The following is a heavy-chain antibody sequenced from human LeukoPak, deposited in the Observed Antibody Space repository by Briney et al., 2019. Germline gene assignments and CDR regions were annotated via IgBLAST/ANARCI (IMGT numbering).Heavy chain of an antibody. J-gene: IGHJ4*02. CDR2: IGISSCNT. D-gene: IGHD2-2*01. CDR1: GFTFSSYS. V-gene: IGHV3-48*01. CDR3: ARATKYAFAN. Sequence: GGSLRLSCAASGFTFSSYSMNWVRQAPGKGLEWISYIGISSCNTKYADSVKGRFTISGDKAKNSVYPQMNSLRVEDTAVYYCARATKYAFANSGQGTLVTVSS.